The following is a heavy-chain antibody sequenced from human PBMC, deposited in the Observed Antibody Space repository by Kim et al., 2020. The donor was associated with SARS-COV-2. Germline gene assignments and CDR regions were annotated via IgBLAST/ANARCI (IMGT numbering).Heavy chain of an antibody. J-gene: IGHJ5*02. CDR3: TKEGDSGWLGNKWFDP. Sequence: SETLSLTCTASGGSVSSGSYYWSWIRQPPGKGLEWIGYIYYSGSTNYHPSLKSRVTISVDTSKNQFSLKLSSVTAADTAEYYCTKEGDSGWLGNKWFDPWRQGTLVTVSS. CDR2: IYYSGST. CDR1: GGSVSSGSYY. V-gene: IGHV4-61*01. D-gene: IGHD6-19*01.